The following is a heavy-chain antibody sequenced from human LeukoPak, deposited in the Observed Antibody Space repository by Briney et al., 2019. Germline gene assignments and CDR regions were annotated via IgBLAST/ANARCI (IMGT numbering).Heavy chain of an antibody. CDR2: ISGSGSYI. Sequence: ETLSLTCNVSGASMSSNYWSRTRQPPGKGLEWVSSISGSGSYIDYADSVKGRFTISRDNARNSLYLQMNSLRAEDTAVYYCARQDYYDSSGYYEVVGFIWGQGTLVTVSS. CDR1: GASMSSNY. J-gene: IGHJ4*02. D-gene: IGHD3-22*01. V-gene: IGHV3-21*01. CDR3: ARQDYYDSSGYYEVVGFI.